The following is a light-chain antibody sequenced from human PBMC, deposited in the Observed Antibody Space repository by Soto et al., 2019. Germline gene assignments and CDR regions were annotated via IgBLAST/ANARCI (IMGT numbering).Light chain of an antibody. V-gene: IGKV2-24*01. CDR1: QSLVYSDGDTY. CDR2: KIS. CDR3: MQATQFPYT. Sequence: DIVMTQTPLSSPVTLGQPASISCRSSQSLVYSDGDTYLSGLHQRPGQPPRLLIYKISTRFSGVPDRFSGSGAGTDFTLKISRVEAEDVGIYYCMQATQFPYTFGQGTKLEIK. J-gene: IGKJ2*01.